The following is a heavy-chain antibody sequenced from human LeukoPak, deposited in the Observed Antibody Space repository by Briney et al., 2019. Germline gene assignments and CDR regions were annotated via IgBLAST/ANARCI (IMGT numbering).Heavy chain of an antibody. CDR3: ARNRGDPSYFDY. V-gene: IGHV3-53*01. Sequence: GGSLRLSCAASGSTVSSYFMSWVRQAPGKGLEWVSVIYDGGSTDYADSVKGRFTISRDNSKSTLYLQMNSLRAEDTAVYYCARNRGDPSYFDYWGQGTLVTVSS. D-gene: IGHD4-17*01. CDR2: IYDGGST. J-gene: IGHJ4*02. CDR1: GSTVSSYF.